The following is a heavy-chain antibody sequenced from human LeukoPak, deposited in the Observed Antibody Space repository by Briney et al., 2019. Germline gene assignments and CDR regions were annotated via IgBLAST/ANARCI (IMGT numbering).Heavy chain of an antibody. CDR3: ARGSGTVTRAAFDI. CDR2: INPNSGGT. CDR1: GYTFTGYY. J-gene: IGHJ3*02. V-gene: IGHV1-2*02. Sequence: ASVKVSCKASGYTFTGYYMHWVRQAPGQGLEWMGWINPNSGGTNYAQKFQGRVTMTRDTSISTAYVELSSLRSEDTAVYYCARGSGTVTRAAFDIWGQGTMVTVSS. D-gene: IGHD4-17*01.